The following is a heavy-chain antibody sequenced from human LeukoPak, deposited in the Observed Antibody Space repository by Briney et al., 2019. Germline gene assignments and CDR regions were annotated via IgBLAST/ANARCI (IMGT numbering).Heavy chain of an antibody. D-gene: IGHD1-20*01. CDR1: GGSFSGYY. J-gene: IGHJ4*02. CDR2: INHSGST. V-gene: IGHV4-34*01. CDR3: ARGLDDLTRIPRGHYFDY. Sequence: SETLSLTCAVYGGSFSGYYWSWIRQPPGKGLEWIGEINHSGSTNYNPSLKSRVTISVDTSKNQFSLKLSSVTAADTAVYYCARGLDDLTRIPRGHYFDYWGQGTLVTVSS.